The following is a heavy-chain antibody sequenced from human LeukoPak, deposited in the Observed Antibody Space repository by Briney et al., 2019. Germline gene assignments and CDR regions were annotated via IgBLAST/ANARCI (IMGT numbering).Heavy chain of an antibody. V-gene: IGHV1-69*13. CDR1: VGTFSSYA. CDR2: IIPIFGTA. Sequence: ASVKVSCKASVGTFSSYAISWVRQAPGQGLEWMGGIIPIFGTANYAQKFQGRVTITADESTSTAYMELSSLRSEDTAVYYCGRDWELRFHQGGFDYWSQGTLVTVSS. D-gene: IGHD3-3*01. CDR3: GRDWELRFHQGGFDY. J-gene: IGHJ4*02.